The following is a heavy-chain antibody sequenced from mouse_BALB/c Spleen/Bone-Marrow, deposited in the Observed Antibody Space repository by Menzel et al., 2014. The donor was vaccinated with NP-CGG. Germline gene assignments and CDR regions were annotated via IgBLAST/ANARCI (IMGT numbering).Heavy chain of an antibody. CDR2: INPSNGGT. CDR1: GYTFTTYW. CDR3: ARSPGYWYFDV. J-gene: IGHJ1*01. Sequence: LVESGAELVRPGVSVKPSCKASGYTFTTYWMHWIKQRPEQGLERIGEINPSNGGTNYNEKFESKATLTVDKSSSTAYMQLSSLTSEDSAVYYCARSPGYWYFDVWGAGTTVTVSS. V-gene: IGHV1S81*02.